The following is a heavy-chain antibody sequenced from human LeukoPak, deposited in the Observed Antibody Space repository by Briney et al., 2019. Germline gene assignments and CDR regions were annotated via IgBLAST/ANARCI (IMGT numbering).Heavy chain of an antibody. J-gene: IGHJ3*02. CDR2: INSDNGVA. Sequence: GASVRVSCKAAGYTFTAHYIHWVRQAPGQGLEWMGWINSDNGVASYAQKFQGGVTMTRDTSVSTAYLDLSRLRSDDTAVYYCARDASRTAFDIWGQGTMVTVSS. CDR1: GYTFTAHY. CDR3: ARDASRTAFDI. D-gene: IGHD1/OR15-1a*01. V-gene: IGHV1-2*02.